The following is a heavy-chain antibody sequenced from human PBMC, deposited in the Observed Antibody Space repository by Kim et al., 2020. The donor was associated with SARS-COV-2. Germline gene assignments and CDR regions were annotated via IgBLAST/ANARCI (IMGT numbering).Heavy chain of an antibody. CDR1: GFTFSSYE. V-gene: IGHV3-48*03. J-gene: IGHJ6*02. CDR3: ARDTSPYYDFWRAISPPAGYYYYGMDV. D-gene: IGHD3-3*01. CDR2: ISSSGSTI. Sequence: GGSLRLSCAASGFTFSSYEMNWVRQAPGKGLEWVSYISSSGSTIYYADSVKGRFTISRDNAKNSLYLQMNSLRAEDTAAYYCARDTSPYYDFWRAISPPAGYYYYGMDVWSQGTTVTVSS.